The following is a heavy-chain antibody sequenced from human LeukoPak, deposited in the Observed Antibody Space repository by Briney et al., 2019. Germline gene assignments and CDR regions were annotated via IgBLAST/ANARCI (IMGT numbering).Heavy chain of an antibody. D-gene: IGHD2-15*01. J-gene: IGHJ5*02. CDR3: ARGSGQFDP. CDR1: GYTFTGYY. V-gene: IGHV1-69*04. CDR2: IIPILGIA. Sequence: SVKVSCKASGYTFTGYYMHWVRQAPGQGLEWMGRIIPILGIANYAQKFQGRVTITADKSTSTAYMELSSLRSEDTAVYYCARGSGQFDPWGQGTLVTVSS.